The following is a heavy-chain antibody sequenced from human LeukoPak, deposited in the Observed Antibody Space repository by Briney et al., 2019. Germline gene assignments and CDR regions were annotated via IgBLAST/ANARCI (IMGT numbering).Heavy chain of an antibody. V-gene: IGHV4-34*01. CDR1: GGSFSGYY. Sequence: ETLSLTCAVYGGSFSGYYWSWIRQPPGKGLEWIGEINHSGSTNYNPSLKSRVTISVDTSKNQFSLKLSSVTAADTAVYYCARAGVSYYGGNGYYFDYWGQGTLVTVSS. CDR2: INHSGST. CDR3: ARAGVSYYGGNGYYFDY. D-gene: IGHD4-23*01. J-gene: IGHJ4*02.